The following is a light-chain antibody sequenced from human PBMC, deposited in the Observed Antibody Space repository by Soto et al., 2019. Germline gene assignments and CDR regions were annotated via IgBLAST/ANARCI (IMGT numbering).Light chain of an antibody. J-gene: IGLJ2*01. CDR3: SSYSSNNALIL. Sequence: QSVLTQPASVSGSPGQSITISCTGSTSDVGGYKYVSWYQHHPGKAPKLIIYEVIERPSGVSTRFSGSKSGNTASLTISGLQAEDEADYYWSSYSSNNALILLGGGTKLTVL. CDR1: TSDVGGYKY. CDR2: EVI. V-gene: IGLV2-14*01.